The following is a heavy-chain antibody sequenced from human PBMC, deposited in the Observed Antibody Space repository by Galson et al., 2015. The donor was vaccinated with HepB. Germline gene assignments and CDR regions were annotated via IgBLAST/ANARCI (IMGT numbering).Heavy chain of an antibody. V-gene: IGHV1-69*13. CDR2: IIPIFGTA. D-gene: IGHD1-1*01. Sequence: SVKVSCKASGCTFSSYSISWVRQAPGQGREWIVGIIPIFGTADYAQKFQGRVTITADESTSTAYMVLSSLRSEVSAVYYCARVRNVFRHAFDIWGQGTMVTVCS. CDR3: ARVRNVFRHAFDI. J-gene: IGHJ3*02. CDR1: GCTFSSYS.